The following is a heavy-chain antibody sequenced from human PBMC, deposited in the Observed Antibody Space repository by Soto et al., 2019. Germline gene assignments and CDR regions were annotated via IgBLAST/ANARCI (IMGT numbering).Heavy chain of an antibody. J-gene: IGHJ6*02. Sequence: PPETLSLTYTFSGAAINGYYWSWLRQPTGKGLEWIGYIYYTGTTDYNPSLKSRVTISVDTSKNHFCLKLSPVTAADTAVYYFARLRGQTRGSYSYHYYHMGDWGPGRAVRVAS. CDR1: GAAINGYY. V-gene: IGHV4-59*08. CDR2: IYYTGTT. CDR3: ARLRGQTRGSYSYHYYHMGD.